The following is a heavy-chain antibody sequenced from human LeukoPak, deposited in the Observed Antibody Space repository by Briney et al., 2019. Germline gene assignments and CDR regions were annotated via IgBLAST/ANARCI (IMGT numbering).Heavy chain of an antibody. J-gene: IGHJ5*02. D-gene: IGHD6-13*01. CDR1: GGPISSSSYY. CDR2: IYYSGNT. V-gene: IGHV4-39*01. Sequence: SETLSLTCTVSGGPISSSSYYWGWIRQPPEKGLEWIGSIYYSGNTFYSPSLKSRVTISVDTSKNQFSLKLSSVTAADTAVYYCASQESRYSIAASETWGQGTLVTVSS. CDR3: ASQESRYSIAASET.